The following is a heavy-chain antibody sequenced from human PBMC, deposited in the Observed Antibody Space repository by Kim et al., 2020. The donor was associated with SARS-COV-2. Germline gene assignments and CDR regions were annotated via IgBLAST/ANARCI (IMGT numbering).Heavy chain of an antibody. Sequence: KFQSRVTMTEDPSTDTAYMGLSSLRSEDTAVYYCATADPIVVVIATFDYWGQGTLVTVSS. J-gene: IGHJ4*02. D-gene: IGHD2-21*01. V-gene: IGHV1-24*01. CDR3: ATADPIVVVIATFDY.